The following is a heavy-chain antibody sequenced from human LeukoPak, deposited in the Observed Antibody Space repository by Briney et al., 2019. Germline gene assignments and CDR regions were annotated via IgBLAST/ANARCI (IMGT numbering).Heavy chain of an antibody. J-gene: IGHJ4*02. V-gene: IGHV3-7*01. CDR2: IKQDGSEK. CDR1: GFTFSSYW. Sequence: PGGSLRLSCAASGFTFSSYWMSWVRQAPGKGLEWVANIKQDGSEKYYVDSVKGRFTISRDNAKNMLYLQMNSLRADDTGVYYCARGRGLGEFAVASFDSWGRGTLVTVSS. D-gene: IGHD6-19*01. CDR3: ARGRGLGEFAVASFDS.